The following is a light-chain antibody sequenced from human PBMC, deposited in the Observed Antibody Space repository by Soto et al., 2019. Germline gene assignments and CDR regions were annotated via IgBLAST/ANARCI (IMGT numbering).Light chain of an antibody. CDR3: MQPLQTPRT. Sequence: DIVMTQSPLSLPVTPGEPASISCRSSQSLLHSNGYNYLDWYLQKPGQSPQLLIYLGSNRSSGVPDRFSGSGSGTDFTLKISRVEAEDVGVYYCMQPLQTPRTFGQGTNVDIK. V-gene: IGKV2-28*01. J-gene: IGKJ1*01. CDR2: LGS. CDR1: QSLLHSNGYNY.